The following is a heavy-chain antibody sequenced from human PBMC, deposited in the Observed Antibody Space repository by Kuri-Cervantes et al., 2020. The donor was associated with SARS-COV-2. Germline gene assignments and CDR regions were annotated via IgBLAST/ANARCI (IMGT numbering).Heavy chain of an antibody. CDR3: ARVPYSNYDWFDP. D-gene: IGHD4-11*01. Sequence: ASVKVSCKASGYTFTGYYMHWVRQAPGQGLEWMGWINPNSGGTNYAQKFQGRVTMTRDTSISTAYMELSRLRSDDTAVYYCARVPYSNYDWFDPRGQGTLVTVSS. CDR2: INPNSGGT. CDR1: GYTFTGYY. J-gene: IGHJ5*02. V-gene: IGHV1-2*02.